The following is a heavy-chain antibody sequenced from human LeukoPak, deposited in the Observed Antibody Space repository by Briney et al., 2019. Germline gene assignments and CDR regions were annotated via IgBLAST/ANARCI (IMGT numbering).Heavy chain of an antibody. CDR1: GFTFSTYS. CDR3: ARDQKSGSGRHFDY. D-gene: IGHD1-14*01. J-gene: IGHJ4*02. V-gene: IGHV3-21*01. CDR2: ISGSSAYI. Sequence: GGSLRLSCAASGFTFSTYSMNWVRQAPGKGLEWVSSISGSSAYIYSADSVKGRFTISRDSANNALYLQMNNLRAEDTAVYYCARDQKSGSGRHFDYWGQGTLVTVSS.